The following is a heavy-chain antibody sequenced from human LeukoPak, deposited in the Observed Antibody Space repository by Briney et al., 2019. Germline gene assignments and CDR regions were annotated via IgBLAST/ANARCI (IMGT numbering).Heavy chain of an antibody. Sequence: SETRSLTCAVSGGSISSGGYSWSWIRQRPGKGLEWIGYMYHGGSTYYNPSLQNRVTISVDRSTNQFSLKLISVTAADTAVYYCASTNDFGDYMGAWGQGTLVTVSS. J-gene: IGHJ5*02. CDR3: ASTNDFGDYMGA. CDR2: MYHGGST. V-gene: IGHV4-30-2*01. D-gene: IGHD4-17*01. CDR1: GGSISSGGYS.